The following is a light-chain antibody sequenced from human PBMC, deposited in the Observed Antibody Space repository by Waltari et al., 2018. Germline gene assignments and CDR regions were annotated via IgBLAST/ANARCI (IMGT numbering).Light chain of an antibody. CDR1: QSVGTF. Sequence: IVFPQSPGTLSLSPGERATLSCRASQSVGTFLVWYQQKPGQAPRLLIQGASTRATGTPDRFSGSGSGTDFSLTISRLEPEDFAMYYCQHYVRLPVTFGQGTKVEI. CDR3: QHYVRLPVT. V-gene: IGKV3-20*01. J-gene: IGKJ1*01. CDR2: GAS.